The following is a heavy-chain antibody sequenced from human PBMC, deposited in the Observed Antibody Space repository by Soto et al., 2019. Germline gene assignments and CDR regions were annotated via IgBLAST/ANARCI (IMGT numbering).Heavy chain of an antibody. CDR1: GGSISSSSYY. CDR3: AVEARCGYDCYFDY. Sequence: SETLSLTCTVSGGSISSSSYYWGWIRQPPGKGLEWIGSIYYSGSTYYNPSLKSRVTISVDTSKNQFSLKLSSVTAADTAVYYCAVEARCGYDCYFDYWGQGTLVTVSS. V-gene: IGHV4-39*07. CDR2: IYYSGST. D-gene: IGHD5-12*01. J-gene: IGHJ4*02.